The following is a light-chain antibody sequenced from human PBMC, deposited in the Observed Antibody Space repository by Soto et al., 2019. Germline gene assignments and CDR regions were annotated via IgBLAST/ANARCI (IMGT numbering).Light chain of an antibody. CDR1: QSVSSSY. J-gene: IGKJ1*01. CDR2: GAS. Sequence: EMLLTQSPGTLSLSPGERSTLSCRASQSVSSSYLAWYQQKPGQAPMLLIYGASSRATGIPDRFSGSGSGTDFTLTISRLEPEDFAVYYCQQYGSSSPWTFGQGTKVDIK. V-gene: IGKV3-20*01. CDR3: QQYGSSSPWT.